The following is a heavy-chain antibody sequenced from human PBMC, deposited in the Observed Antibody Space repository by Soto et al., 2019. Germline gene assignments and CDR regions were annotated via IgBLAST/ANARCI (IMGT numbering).Heavy chain of an antibody. CDR3: ARDAAIEYCSSTSCTDNYYYYGMDV. Sequence: PGGSLRLSCAASGFTFSSYGMHWVRQAPGKGLEWVAVIWYDGSNKYYADSVKGRFTISRDNSKNTLYLQMNSLRAEDTAVYYCARDAAIEYCSSTSCTDNYYYYGMDVWGQGTTVTVSS. CDR2: IWYDGSNK. D-gene: IGHD2-2*01. V-gene: IGHV3-33*01. CDR1: GFTFSSYG. J-gene: IGHJ6*02.